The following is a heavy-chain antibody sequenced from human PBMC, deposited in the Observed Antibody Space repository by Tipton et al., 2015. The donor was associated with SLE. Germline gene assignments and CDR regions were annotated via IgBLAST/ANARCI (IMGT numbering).Heavy chain of an antibody. J-gene: IGHJ4*02. Sequence: TLSLTCTVSGGSISSGSYYWSWIRQPAGKGLEWIGHIYTSGSTYYNPSLKSRVTISVDTSKNQFSLKLSSVTAADTAVYYCAREGDSSSRGGFDYWGQGTLVTVSS. CDR3: AREGDSSSRGGFDY. D-gene: IGHD6-13*01. CDR1: GGSISSGSYY. CDR2: IYTSGST. V-gene: IGHV4-61*09.